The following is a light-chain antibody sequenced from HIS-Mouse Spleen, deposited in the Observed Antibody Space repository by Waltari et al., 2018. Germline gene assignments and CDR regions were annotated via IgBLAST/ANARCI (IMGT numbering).Light chain of an antibody. CDR1: TIEVGGYNN. V-gene: IGLV2-11*01. Sequence: QSALTQPRSVCGSPGQPVTISCIVPTIEVGGYNNASWYQQPPGKAPKLLIYDVSKRPSGVPVRFSGSKSGNTASLTISGLQAEDEADYYCCSYAGSYTWVFGGGTKLTVL. CDR3: CSYAGSYTWV. CDR2: DVS. J-gene: IGLJ3*02.